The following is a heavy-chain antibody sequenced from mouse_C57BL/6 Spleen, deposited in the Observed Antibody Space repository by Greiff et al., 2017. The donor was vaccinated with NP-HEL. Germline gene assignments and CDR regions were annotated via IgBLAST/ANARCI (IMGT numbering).Heavy chain of an antibody. CDR3: ARGRSSGLPWFAY. CDR1: GYTFTSYW. D-gene: IGHD3-2*02. Sequence: VQLQQPGAELVMPGASVKLSCKASGYTFTSYWMHWVKQRPGQGLEWIGEIDPSDSYTNYNQKFKGKSTLTVDKSSSTAYMQLSSLTSEDSAVYYCARGRSSGLPWFAYWGQGTLVTVSA. J-gene: IGHJ3*01. V-gene: IGHV1-69*01. CDR2: IDPSDSYT.